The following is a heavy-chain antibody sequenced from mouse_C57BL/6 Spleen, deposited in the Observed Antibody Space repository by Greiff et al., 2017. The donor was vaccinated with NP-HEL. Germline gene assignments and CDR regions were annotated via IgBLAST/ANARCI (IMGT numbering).Heavy chain of an antibody. CDR1: GFTFSDYG. CDR3: ARKGMGLRWFAY. J-gene: IGHJ3*01. V-gene: IGHV5-17*01. Sequence: EVTLVSSWGCLVPPGGSLTLSCAASGFTFSDYGMHWVRQSPEKGLEWVAYISSGSSTIYYADTVKGRFTISRDNAKNTLFLQMTSLRSEDTAMYYCARKGMGLRWFAYWGQGTLVTVSA. CDR2: ISSGSSTI. D-gene: IGHD2-4*01.